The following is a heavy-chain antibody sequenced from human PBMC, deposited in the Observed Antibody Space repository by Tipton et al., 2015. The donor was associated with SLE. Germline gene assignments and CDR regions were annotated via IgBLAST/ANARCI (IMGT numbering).Heavy chain of an antibody. J-gene: IGHJ4*02. CDR1: RGSFSGYH. CDR3: ASSSPGYTSGGGSLDY. V-gene: IGHV4-34*01. D-gene: IGHD6-19*01. Sequence: TLSLTYAMYRGSFSGYHWSWIRQTPGKGLEWIGEINYSGSTNYNPSLKSRATISIDPSRNQLSLKLSSVTAADTAVYFCASSSPGYTSGGGSLDYWGQGTLVTVSS. CDR2: INYSGST.